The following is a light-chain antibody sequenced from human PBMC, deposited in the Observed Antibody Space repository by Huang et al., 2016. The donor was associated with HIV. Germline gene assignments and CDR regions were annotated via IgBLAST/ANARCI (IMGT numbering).Light chain of an antibody. J-gene: IGKJ5*01. CDR1: QSVRSN. CDR3: QQYNNWPPIT. CDR2: GAS. V-gene: IGKV3-15*01. Sequence: EIVMTQSPATLSVSPGERATLSCRASQSVRSNVAWYQQKPGQAPRLPIYGASTRATGIPARFRGSGSGTEFTLTISSLQSEDFVVYYCQQYNNWPPITFGQGTRLEI.